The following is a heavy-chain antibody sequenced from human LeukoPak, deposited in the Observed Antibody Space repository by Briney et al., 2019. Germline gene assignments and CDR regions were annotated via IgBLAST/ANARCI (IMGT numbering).Heavy chain of an antibody. CDR3: ARDQRGTVVTAAFDI. V-gene: IGHV3-21*01. CDR1: GFTFSSYS. J-gene: IGHJ3*02. Sequence: SGGSLRLSCAASGFTFSSYSMDWVRQAPGKGLEWVSSISTSSSYIYYADSVKGRFTISRDNAKNSLYLQMNSLRAEDTAVYYCARDQRGTVVTAAFDIWGQGTMVTVSS. D-gene: IGHD4-23*01. CDR2: ISTSSSYI.